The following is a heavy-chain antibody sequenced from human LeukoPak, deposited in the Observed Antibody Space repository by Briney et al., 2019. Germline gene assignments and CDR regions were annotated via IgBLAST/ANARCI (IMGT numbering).Heavy chain of an antibody. CDR3: ARTATVTNQVPYYYYGMDV. Sequence: GGSLRLSCAASGFTFSHYYMSWIRQAPGKGLEWVSYISSSGSTIYYADSVKGRFTISRDNAKNSLYLQMNSLRAEDTAVYYCARTATVTNQVPYYYYGMDVWGQGTTVTVSS. D-gene: IGHD4-11*01. CDR2: ISSSGSTI. CDR1: GFTFSHYY. V-gene: IGHV3-11*01. J-gene: IGHJ6*02.